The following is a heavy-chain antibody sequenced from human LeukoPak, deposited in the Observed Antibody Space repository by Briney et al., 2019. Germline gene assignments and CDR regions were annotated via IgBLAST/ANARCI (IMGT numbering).Heavy chain of an antibody. Sequence: SETLSLTCTVSGGSISSSSYYWGWIRQPPGKGLEWIGSIYYSGSTYYNPSLKSRVTISVDTSKNQLSLKLSSVTAADTAVYYCARAENTVVRAFYYYYYMDVWGKGTTVTVSS. J-gene: IGHJ6*03. CDR1: GGSISSSSYY. D-gene: IGHD4-23*01. CDR3: ARAENTVVRAFYYYYYMDV. V-gene: IGHV4-39*07. CDR2: IYYSGST.